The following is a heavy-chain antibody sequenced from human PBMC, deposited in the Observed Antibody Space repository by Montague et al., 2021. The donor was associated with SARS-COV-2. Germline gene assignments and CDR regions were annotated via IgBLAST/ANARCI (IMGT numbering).Heavy chain of an antibody. CDR1: GGSFSGYY. D-gene: IGHD3-16*02. CDR3: ARGYDYVWGSYRYLNWFDP. V-gene: IGHV4-34*01. Sequence: SETLSLTCAVYGGSFSGYYWSWIRRPPGKRLEWIGEINHSGSTNYNPSLKSRVTISVDTSKNQFSLKLSSVTAADTAVYYCARGYDYVWGSYRYLNWFDPWGQGTLVTVSS. J-gene: IGHJ5*02. CDR2: INHSGST.